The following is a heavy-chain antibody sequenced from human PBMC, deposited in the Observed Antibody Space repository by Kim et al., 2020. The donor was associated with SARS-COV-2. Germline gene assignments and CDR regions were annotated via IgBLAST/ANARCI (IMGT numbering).Heavy chain of an antibody. D-gene: IGHD5-12*01. J-gene: IGHJ4*01. Sequence: ASVKVSCKASGYTFTSYAMHWVRQAPGQRLEWMGWINAGNGNTKYSPKFQGRVTITRDTSASTAYMELSSLRSEDTAVYYFARGRYSGYDYGNYYFDYWG. CDR2: INAGNGNT. CDR3: ARGRYSGYDYGNYYFDY. V-gene: IGHV1-3*01. CDR1: GYTFTSYA.